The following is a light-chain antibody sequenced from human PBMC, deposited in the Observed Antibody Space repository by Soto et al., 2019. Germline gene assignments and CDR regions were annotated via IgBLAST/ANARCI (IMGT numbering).Light chain of an antibody. J-gene: IGKJ1*01. Sequence: ELVLTQAPGTLSSSPGERATLSCRASQSVSSSYLAWYQQKRGQAPRXXIYSVSSRATGIPDRFSGSGSGTDFTITISRLEPEDFAVYVCQQYGSSVWTFGQGTKGDIK. CDR3: QQYGSSVWT. CDR2: SVS. V-gene: IGKV3-20*01. CDR1: QSVSSSY.